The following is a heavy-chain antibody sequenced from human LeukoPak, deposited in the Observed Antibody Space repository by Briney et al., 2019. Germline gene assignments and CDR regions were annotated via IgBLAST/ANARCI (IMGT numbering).Heavy chain of an antibody. Sequence: ASVKVSCTASGYTLTRYDINWVRQATGQGLEWMGWMSPNSGNTGYAQKFQGRVTMTRDTSIGTAYLELSSLKSEDTAVYYCARTPPNWGADYWGQGTLVTVSS. D-gene: IGHD7-27*01. CDR2: MSPNSGNT. CDR1: GYTLTRYD. J-gene: IGHJ4*02. V-gene: IGHV1-8*01. CDR3: ARTPPNWGADY.